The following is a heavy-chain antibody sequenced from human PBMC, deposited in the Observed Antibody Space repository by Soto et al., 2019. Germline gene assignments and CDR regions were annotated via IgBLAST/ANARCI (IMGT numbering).Heavy chain of an antibody. CDR2: IISTGIST. CDR3: AKGNYGYYGGFDP. CDR1: GFSFSTFA. Sequence: GGSLRLSCAASGFSFSTFAMTWVRQAPGKGLEWVSTIISTGISTYYADSVKGRFTISRANSKNTLYLQMNSLRAEDSAVYYCAKGNYGYYGGFDPWGQGPLVTVSS. J-gene: IGHJ5*02. V-gene: IGHV3-23*01. D-gene: IGHD4-17*01.